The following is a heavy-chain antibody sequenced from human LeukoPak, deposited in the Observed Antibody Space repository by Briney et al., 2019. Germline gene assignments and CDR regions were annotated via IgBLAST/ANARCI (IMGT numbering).Heavy chain of an antibody. Sequence: GGSLRLSCAASGFTFSGYWMTWVRQAPGKGPEWVAHINMDGSEKYYVDSVKGRFTISRDNAKNSLYLQMNSLKVEDTAVYYCARDKVTYWGPGTLVTVSS. CDR3: ARDKVTY. J-gene: IGHJ4*02. CDR2: INMDGSEK. V-gene: IGHV3-7*01. CDR1: GFTFSGYW.